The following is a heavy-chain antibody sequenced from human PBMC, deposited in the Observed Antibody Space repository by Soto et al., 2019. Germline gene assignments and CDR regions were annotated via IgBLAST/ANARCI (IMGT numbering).Heavy chain of an antibody. D-gene: IGHD3-22*01. CDR3: ARGRKYYYDNTGPFYFDH. Sequence: SETLSLTCAVYGGSFSGYDWTWIRLPPGKGLEWIGDINHSGSTNYNPSLKSRVTISVDTSKNQFSLKLTSVTAADTAVYYCARGRKYYYDNTGPFYFDHWGQGTLVTVSS. CDR1: GGSFSGYD. CDR2: INHSGST. V-gene: IGHV4-34*01. J-gene: IGHJ4*02.